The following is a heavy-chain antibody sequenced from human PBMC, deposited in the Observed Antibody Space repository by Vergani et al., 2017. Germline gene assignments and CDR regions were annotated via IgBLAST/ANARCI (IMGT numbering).Heavy chain of an antibody. V-gene: IGHV4-31*03. Sequence: QLQLQESGPGLVKPSETLSLTCTVSGASITSSSHYWSWVRQRPGMGLDWIGYIYYSGTTYYNPSLESRLTISLDTSENHLSLKLTSVTAADTAVYYCARQKDYYMDVWGKGATVTVS. CDR3: ARQKDYYMDV. CDR1: GASITSSSHY. CDR2: IYYSGTT. J-gene: IGHJ6*03.